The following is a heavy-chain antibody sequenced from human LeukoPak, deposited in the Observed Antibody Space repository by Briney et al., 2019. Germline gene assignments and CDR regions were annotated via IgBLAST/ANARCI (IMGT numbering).Heavy chain of an antibody. CDR3: ARLEDPQLNLWPPFDI. D-gene: IGHD1-1*01. CDR2: INPSGGST. Sequence: ASVKVSCKASGYTFTSYYMHWVRQAPGQGLEWMGIINPSGGSTSYAQKFQGRVTMTRDTSTSTVYMELSSLRSEDTAVYYCARLEDPQLNLWPPFDIWGQGTVVTVSS. J-gene: IGHJ3*02. CDR1: GYTFTSYY. V-gene: IGHV1-46*01.